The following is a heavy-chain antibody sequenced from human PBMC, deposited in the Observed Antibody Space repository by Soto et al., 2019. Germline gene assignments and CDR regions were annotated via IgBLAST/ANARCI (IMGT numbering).Heavy chain of an antibody. J-gene: IGHJ4*02. V-gene: IGHV4-59*08. CDR1: GGSLSSYY. CDR2: IYYSGST. CDR3: ARLSWIQLESYFDY. D-gene: IGHD5-18*01. Sequence: SETLSLTCTVSGGSLSSYYWSWIRQPPGKGLEWIGYIYYSGSTNYNPSLKSRVTISVDTSKNQFSLKLSSVTAADTAVYYCARLSWIQLESYFDYWGQGTLVTVSS.